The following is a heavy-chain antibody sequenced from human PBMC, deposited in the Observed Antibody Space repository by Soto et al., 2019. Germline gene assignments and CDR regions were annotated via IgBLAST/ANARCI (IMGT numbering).Heavy chain of an antibody. Sequence: GASVKVSCKASGGTFSRYTITGVRQAPGQGLEWMGGIIPIFGTAHNAQKFQGRVTITADESTSTAYMELSSLRSEDTAVYYCAREASLAAAGTGRDVFDIWGQGTMVTVSS. CDR3: AREASLAAAGTGRDVFDI. D-gene: IGHD6-13*01. V-gene: IGHV1-69*13. CDR1: GGTFSRYT. CDR2: IIPIFGTA. J-gene: IGHJ3*02.